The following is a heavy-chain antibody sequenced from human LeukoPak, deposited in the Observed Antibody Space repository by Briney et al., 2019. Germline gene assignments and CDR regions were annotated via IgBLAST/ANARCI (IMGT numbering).Heavy chain of an antibody. D-gene: IGHD1-26*01. CDR2: INPNRGGT. V-gene: IGHV1-2*02. Sequence: ASVKVSCKASGYIFTSYYMHWVRQAPGQGLEGMGWINPNRGGTNSAQKFQGRVTMTRDTSISTAYMELSRLTSDDTAVYYCARHPYSGSYHLDYWGQGTLVTVSS. J-gene: IGHJ4*02. CDR1: GYIFTSYY. CDR3: ARHPYSGSYHLDY.